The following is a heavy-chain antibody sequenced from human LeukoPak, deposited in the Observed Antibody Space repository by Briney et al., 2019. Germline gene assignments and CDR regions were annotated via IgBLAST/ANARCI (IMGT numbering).Heavy chain of an antibody. Sequence: KPSETLSLTCTVSGGSISSSSYYWSWIRQPAGKGLEWIGRIYTSGSTNYNPSLKSRVTMSVDTSKNQFSLKLSSVTAADTAVYYCASPEVLLDAFDIWGQGTMVTVSS. CDR2: IYTSGST. CDR1: GGSISSSSYY. V-gene: IGHV4-61*02. J-gene: IGHJ3*02. CDR3: ASPEVLLDAFDI. D-gene: IGHD1-26*01.